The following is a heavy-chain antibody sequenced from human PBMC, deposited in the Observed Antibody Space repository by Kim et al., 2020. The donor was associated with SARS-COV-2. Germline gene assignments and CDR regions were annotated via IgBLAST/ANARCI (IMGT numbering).Heavy chain of an antibody. CDR2: INAGNGNT. V-gene: IGHV1-3*01. Sequence: ASVKVSCKASGYTFTSYAMHWVRQAPGQRLEWMGWINAGNGNTKYSQKFQGRVTITRDTSASTAYMELSSLRSEDTAVYYCARVGTMVRGVFDYWGQGTLVTVSS. CDR3: ARVGTMVRGVFDY. D-gene: IGHD3-10*01. J-gene: IGHJ4*02. CDR1: GYTFTSYA.